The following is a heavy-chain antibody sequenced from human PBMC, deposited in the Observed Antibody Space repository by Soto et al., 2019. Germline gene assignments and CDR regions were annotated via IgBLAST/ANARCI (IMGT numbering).Heavy chain of an antibody. J-gene: IGHJ6*03. CDR3: AKTPENRVPRPHYYYYYMDV. D-gene: IGHD3-3*01. CDR1: GFTVSSNY. CDR2: IYSGDNT. Sequence: GGSLRLSCAASGFTVSSNYMSWVRQPPGKGLEWVSIIYSGDNTYYADSVKGRFTISRDNSKNTLYLQMNSLRAEDTAVYYCAKTPENRVPRPHYYYYYMDVWGKGTTVTVSS. V-gene: IGHV3-66*01.